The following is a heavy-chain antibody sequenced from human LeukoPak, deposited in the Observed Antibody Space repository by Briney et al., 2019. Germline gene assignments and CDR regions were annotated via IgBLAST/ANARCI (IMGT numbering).Heavy chain of an antibody. CDR3: AKVGTFSIAAAGALDY. CDR1: GFTFSSYA. V-gene: IGHV3-23*01. D-gene: IGHD6-13*01. J-gene: IGHJ4*02. CDR2: ISGSGGST. Sequence: GGSLRLSCAASGFTFSSYAMSWVRQAPGKGLEWVSAISGSGGSTYYADSVKGRFTISRDNSKNTLYLQMNSLRAEDTAVYYCAKVGTFSIAAAGALDYWGQGTLVTVSS.